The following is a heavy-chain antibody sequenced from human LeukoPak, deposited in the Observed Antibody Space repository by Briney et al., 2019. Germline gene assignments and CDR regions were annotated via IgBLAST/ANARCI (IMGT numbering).Heavy chain of an antibody. Sequence: PSETLSVTCTVSGGSISSYYWSCIRQPPVKPLDWIGHIYYSWSTNYNPSLKSRVTIPVDTSKNQFSLKLSSVTAADTAVYYCATTQGPSGSYWPSYYYYMDVWGKGTTVTVSS. CDR2: IYYSWST. J-gene: IGHJ6*03. CDR1: GGSISSYY. D-gene: IGHD1-26*01. V-gene: IGHV4-59*01. CDR3: ATTQGPSGSYWPSYYYYMDV.